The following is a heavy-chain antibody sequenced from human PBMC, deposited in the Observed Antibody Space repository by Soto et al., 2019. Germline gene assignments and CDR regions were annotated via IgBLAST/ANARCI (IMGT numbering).Heavy chain of an antibody. D-gene: IGHD2-21*02. CDR3: ARGYCGGGCYYFDY. CDR2: ISLSGDNT. J-gene: IGHJ4*02. CDR1: GFTFSTYG. Sequence: GSLRLSCAASGFTFSTYGVYWVRQAPGKGLEWVSSISLSGDNTYYADSVKGRFTISRDNSKNTLYLQMSSLRAEDTAVYYCARGYCGGGCYYFDYWGQGTLVTVSS. V-gene: IGHV3-23*01.